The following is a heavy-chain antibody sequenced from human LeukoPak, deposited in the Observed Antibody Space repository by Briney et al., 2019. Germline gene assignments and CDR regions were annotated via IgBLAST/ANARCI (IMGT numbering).Heavy chain of an antibody. CDR2: IDPSGGRT. J-gene: IGHJ4*02. D-gene: IGHD1-26*01. Sequence: ASVKVSCKASGYTFTRYYVHWVRQAPGQGLEWMGMIDPSGGRTVYAQRFQGRVTMTRDTSTSTVYMELSSLRSEDSAVYYCAREAPDTTKFDYWGQGTLVTVSS. V-gene: IGHV1-46*01. CDR1: GYTFTRYY. CDR3: AREAPDTTKFDY.